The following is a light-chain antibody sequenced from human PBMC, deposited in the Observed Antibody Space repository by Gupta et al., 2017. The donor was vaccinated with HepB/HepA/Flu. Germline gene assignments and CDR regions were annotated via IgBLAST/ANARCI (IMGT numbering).Light chain of an antibody. CDR1: SGSIASNY. CDR2: EDK. CDR3: QSTDHRHPSGI. V-gene: IGLV6-57*03. Sequence: NFVLTQPHSVSESPGKTVTISCTRSSGSIASNYVQGYQQRPGSAPSIVIEEDKQRPSGVPARFSCSIARSYNSDSLTIYGLKTEDEAVYYGQSTDHRHPSGIFGGGTKLTVV. J-gene: IGLJ2*01.